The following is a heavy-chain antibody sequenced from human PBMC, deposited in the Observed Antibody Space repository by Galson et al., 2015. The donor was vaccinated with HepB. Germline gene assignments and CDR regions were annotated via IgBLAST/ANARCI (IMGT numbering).Heavy chain of an antibody. J-gene: IGHJ4*02. V-gene: IGHV3-23*01. Sequence: SLRLSCAASGFIFNSYAMSWVRQAPGKGLEWVSGISGSGGGTYYADSVKGRFTISRDNSKNTLYLQMNSLRAEDTAVYYCAKDSPLGIAVAGIDYWGPGTLVTVSS. CDR3: AKDSPLGIAVAGIDY. CDR2: ISGSGGGT. D-gene: IGHD6-19*01. CDR1: GFIFNSYA.